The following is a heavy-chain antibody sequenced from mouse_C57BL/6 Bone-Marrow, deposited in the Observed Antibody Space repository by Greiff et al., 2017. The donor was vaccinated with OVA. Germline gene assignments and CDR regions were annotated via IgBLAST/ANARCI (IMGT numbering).Heavy chain of an antibody. CDR3: ARRGMGSSWSYYAMDY. J-gene: IGHJ4*01. Sequence: QVQLQQSGAELAKPGASVKLSCKASGYTSTSYWMHWVKQRPGQGVEWIEYIDPSGGDTKYKQKYKDKATLAADKSSSTAYMQLSSLTYEDSAVYYCARRGMGSSWSYYAMDYWGQGTSVTVSS. CDR2: IDPSGGDT. D-gene: IGHD1-1*01. V-gene: IGHV1-7*01. CDR1: GYTSTSYW.